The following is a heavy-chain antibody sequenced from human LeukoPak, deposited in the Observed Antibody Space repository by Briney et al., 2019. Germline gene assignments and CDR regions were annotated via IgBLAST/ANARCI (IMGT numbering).Heavy chain of an antibody. CDR3: ARAQYSYALRLPLDY. D-gene: IGHD5-18*01. V-gene: IGHV4-34*01. Sequence: PSETLSLTCAVYGGSFSGYYWSWIRQPPGKGLEWIGEINHSGSTNYNPSLKSRVTISVDTSKNQFSLKLSSVTAADTAVYYCARAQYSYALRLPLDYWGQGTLVTVSS. CDR1: GGSFSGYY. CDR2: INHSGST. J-gene: IGHJ4*02.